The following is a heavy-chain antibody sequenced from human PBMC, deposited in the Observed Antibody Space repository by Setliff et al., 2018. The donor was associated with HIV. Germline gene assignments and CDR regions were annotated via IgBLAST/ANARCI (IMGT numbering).Heavy chain of an antibody. CDR1: GFTFSSYA. J-gene: IGHJ4*02. Sequence: PGGSLRLSCAASGFTFSSYAMTWVRQAPGKGLEWVAALSGSGVNTYYADSVKGRFTISRDNAKNSLYLQMNSLRAEDTALYYCARTDSSGYYYGGVYWGQGTLVTVSS. V-gene: IGHV3-23*01. CDR2: LSGSGVNT. D-gene: IGHD3-22*01. CDR3: ARTDSSGYYYGGVY.